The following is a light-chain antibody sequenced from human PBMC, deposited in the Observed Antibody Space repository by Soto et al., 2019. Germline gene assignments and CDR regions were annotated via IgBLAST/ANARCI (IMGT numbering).Light chain of an antibody. CDR1: QSVSSN. J-gene: IGKJ5*01. Sequence: EIVMTQSPATLSVSPGERATLSCRASQSVSSNLAWYQQKPGQAPRLLIHGAAIRATGIPARFSGSGSGTEFTLTISSLQSEDFAVYYCQRYNDWPPAFGQGTRLEIK. V-gene: IGKV3D-15*01. CDR2: GAA. CDR3: QRYNDWPPA.